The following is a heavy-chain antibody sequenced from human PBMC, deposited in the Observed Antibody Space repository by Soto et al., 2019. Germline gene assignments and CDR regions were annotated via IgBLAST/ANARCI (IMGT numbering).Heavy chain of an antibody. V-gene: IGHV4-31*03. CDR3: ARALGMGVTADMPPWRNWFDT. CDR1: GGSISSGSYY. CDR2: IYYSGST. Sequence: PXESLSIPCTVSGGSISSGSYYWSWIRQHPGKVLEWIGYIYYSGSTYYNPSLKSRVTISVDTSKNQFSLKLSSVTAADKAVYYCARALGMGVTADMPPWRNWFDTWGQGTLVTVSS. D-gene: IGHD2-2*01. J-gene: IGHJ5*02.